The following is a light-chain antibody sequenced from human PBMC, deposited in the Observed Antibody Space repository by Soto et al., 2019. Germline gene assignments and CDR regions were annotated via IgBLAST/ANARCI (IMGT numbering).Light chain of an antibody. Sequence: QSALTQPASVSGSPGQSITISCTGTSSDIGRYNYVPWYQHSPGKAPKLIIYDVSDRPSGVSNRFSGSKSGTTASLTISGLQAEDEADYYCGSYTSSDTMIFGGGTKLTVL. CDR2: DVS. CDR1: SSDIGRYNY. V-gene: IGLV2-14*03. CDR3: GSYTSSDTMI. J-gene: IGLJ2*01.